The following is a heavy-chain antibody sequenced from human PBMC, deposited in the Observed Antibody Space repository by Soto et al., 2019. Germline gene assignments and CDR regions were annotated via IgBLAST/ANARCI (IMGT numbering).Heavy chain of an antibody. CDR3: AIRFSDGWEAGMDV. V-gene: IGHV3-23*04. Sequence: EMQVVESGGGLVQPGGSLRLSCAASGFAFSNFHMNWVRQAPGKGLQWVATIGGAGNDIHYADSVEGRFIASRDNSKKTLNLQMAGLREEDTAIYYWAIRFSDGWEAGMDVWGQETTVTVSS. CDR1: GFAFSNFH. CDR2: IGGAGNDI. J-gene: IGHJ6*02. D-gene: IGHD6-19*01.